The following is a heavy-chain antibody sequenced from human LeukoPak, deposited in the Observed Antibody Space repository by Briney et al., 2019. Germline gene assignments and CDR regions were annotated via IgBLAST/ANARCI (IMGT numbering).Heavy chain of an antibody. CDR2: TYSGGST. V-gene: IGHV3-53*01. CDR1: GFTVSNNY. Sequence: GGSLRLSCAASGFTVSNNYMSWVRQAPGKGLEWVSVTYSGGSTYYADSVKGRFTISRDSSRNTLYLQMNSLRAEDTAVYYCAIVEMTTSAEYFQHWGQGTLVTVSS. J-gene: IGHJ1*01. D-gene: IGHD5-24*01. CDR3: AIVEMTTSAEYFQH.